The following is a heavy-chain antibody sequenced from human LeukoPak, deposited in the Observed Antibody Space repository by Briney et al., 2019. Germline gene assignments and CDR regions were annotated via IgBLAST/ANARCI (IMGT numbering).Heavy chain of an antibody. Sequence: GGSLRLSCVASGFTFSTYSMNWVRQAPGKGLEWVSFISSSSYIYYADSVKGRLTISRDNAKNSLFLQINSLRVEDTAVYYCARGGYSYGNFDYWGQGTLVTVSS. V-gene: IGHV3-21*01. D-gene: IGHD5-18*01. CDR2: ISSSSYI. J-gene: IGHJ4*02. CDR1: GFTFSTYS. CDR3: ARGGYSYGNFDY.